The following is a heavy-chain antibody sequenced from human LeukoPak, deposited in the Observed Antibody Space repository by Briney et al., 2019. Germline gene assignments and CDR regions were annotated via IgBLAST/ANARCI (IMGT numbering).Heavy chain of an antibody. CDR3: ARDVRKMGIMGAHSCDY. J-gene: IGHJ4*02. D-gene: IGHD1-26*01. CDR1: GYTFTSYG. V-gene: IGHV1-18*01. CDR2: ISAYNGNT. Sequence: ASVKVSCKASGYTFTSYGISWVRQAPGQGLEWMGWISAYNGNTNYAQKLQGRVTMTTDTSTSTAYMELRSLRSDDTAVYYCARDVRKMGIMGAHSCDYWGQGTLVTVSS.